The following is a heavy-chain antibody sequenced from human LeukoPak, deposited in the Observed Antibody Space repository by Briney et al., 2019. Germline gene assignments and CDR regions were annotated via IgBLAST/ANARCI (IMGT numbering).Heavy chain of an antibody. CDR1: GFTFSSYA. CDR3: ARGGSGYLDY. D-gene: IGHD3-3*01. J-gene: IGHJ4*02. V-gene: IGHV3-30-3*01. CDR2: ISYDGSNK. Sequence: PGGSLRLSCAASGFTFSSYAMHWVRQAPGKGLEWVAVISYDGSNKYYADSVKGRFTISRDNSKNTLYLQMNSLRAEDTAVYYCARGGSGYLDYWGQGTLVTVSS.